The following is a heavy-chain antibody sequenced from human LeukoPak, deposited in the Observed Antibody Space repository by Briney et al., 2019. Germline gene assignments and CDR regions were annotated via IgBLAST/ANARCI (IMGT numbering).Heavy chain of an antibody. V-gene: IGHV4-31*03. CDR1: GGPINSGGYY. CDR3: ARDGSATIFGDYYYYMDV. J-gene: IGHJ6*03. D-gene: IGHD3-3*01. CDR2: IYYSGST. Sequence: PSETLSLTCTASGGPINSGGYYWSWIRQPPGKGLEWIGYIYYSGSTYYNPSLKSRVTISIDTSKNQFSLKLSSATAADTAVYYCARDGSATIFGDYYYYMDVWGEGTTVTVSS.